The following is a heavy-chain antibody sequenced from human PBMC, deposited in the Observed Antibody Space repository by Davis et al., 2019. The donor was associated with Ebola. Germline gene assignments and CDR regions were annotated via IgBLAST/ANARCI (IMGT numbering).Heavy chain of an antibody. CDR3: TTTLLYDSSGYYPYHYYYGMDV. CDR1: GFTFSGSA. CDR2: ISSKANSYAT. V-gene: IGHV3-73*01. D-gene: IGHD3-22*01. Sequence: GGSLRLSCAASGFTFSGSAMYWVRQAAGKGLVWVGRISSKANSYATAYASSVNGRFTISRDDSKNTTYLQMNSLKTEDTAVYDCTTTLLYDSSGYYPYHYYYGMDVWGQGTTVTVSS. J-gene: IGHJ6*02.